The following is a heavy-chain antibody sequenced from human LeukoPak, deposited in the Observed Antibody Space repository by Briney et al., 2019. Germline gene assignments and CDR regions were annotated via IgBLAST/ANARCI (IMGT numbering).Heavy chain of an antibody. CDR1: GYTLTELS. CDR3: ATSMTTVTIDAFDI. CDR2: FDPEDGET. V-gene: IGHV1-24*01. Sequence: ASVKVSCKVSGYTLTELSMHWVRQAPGKGLEGMGGFDPEDGETIYAQKFQGRVTMTEDTYTDTAYMELSSLRSEDTAVYYCATSMTTVTIDAFDIWGQGTMVTVSP. D-gene: IGHD4-17*01. J-gene: IGHJ3*02.